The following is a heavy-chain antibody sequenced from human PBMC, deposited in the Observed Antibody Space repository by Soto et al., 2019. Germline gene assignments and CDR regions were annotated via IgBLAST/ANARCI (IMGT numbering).Heavy chain of an antibody. Sequence: VQLVESGGGVVQPGKSLRLSCAACGLTFSTYGFHWLRQAPGKGLEWVAVISNDVRNIHYAESVKGRFTISRDNSKNTLYLQMNSLRPNDTAVYYCVKDSLGGMTPVFMPGPDWGQGTLVTVSS. J-gene: IGHJ4*02. CDR2: ISNDVRNI. CDR3: VKDSLGGMTPVFMPGPD. CDR1: GLTFSTYG. V-gene: IGHV3-30*18. D-gene: IGHD2-2*01.